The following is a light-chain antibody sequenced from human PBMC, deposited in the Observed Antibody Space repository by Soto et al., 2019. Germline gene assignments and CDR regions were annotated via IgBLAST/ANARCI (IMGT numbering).Light chain of an antibody. CDR1: NSNIGSHL. CDR3: ATWDGSLQSWV. V-gene: IGLV1-44*01. Sequence: QSVLTQPPSVPGTPGQRVTISCSGSNSNIGSHLVNWYQQVPGTAPRLLIYTNNQRPSGVPDRFSDSKSGTSASLAISGLQSEDEADYYCATWDGSLQSWVFGGGTKVTVL. CDR2: TNN. J-gene: IGLJ3*02.